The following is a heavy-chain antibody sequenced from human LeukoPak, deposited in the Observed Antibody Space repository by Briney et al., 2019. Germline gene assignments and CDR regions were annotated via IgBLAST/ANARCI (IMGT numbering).Heavy chain of an antibody. CDR2: ISGSGGST. V-gene: IGHV3-23*01. J-gene: IGHJ4*02. CDR3: AKLVWFGELFDFDY. Sequence: GGSLRLSCAASGFTFSSYAMSWVRQAPGKGLEWVSAISGSGGSTYYADSVKGRFTISRDNTKNTLYLQMNSLRAEDTAVYYCAKLVWFGELFDFDYWGQGTLVTASS. CDR1: GFTFSSYA. D-gene: IGHD3-10*01.